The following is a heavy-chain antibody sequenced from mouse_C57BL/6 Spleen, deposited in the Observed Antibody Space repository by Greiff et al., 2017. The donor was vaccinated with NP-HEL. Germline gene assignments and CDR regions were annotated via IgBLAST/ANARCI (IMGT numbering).Heavy chain of an antibody. J-gene: IGHJ1*03. CDR2: IYPGDGDT. CDR1: GYAFSSYW. Sequence: QVQLQQSGAELVKPGASVKISCKASGYAFSSYWMNWVKQRPGKGLAWIGQIYPGDGDTNYNGKFKGKATLTADKSSSTAYMQLSSLTSEDSAVYFCAREITTVGYFDVWGTGTTVTVSS. D-gene: IGHD1-1*01. V-gene: IGHV1-80*01. CDR3: AREITTVGYFDV.